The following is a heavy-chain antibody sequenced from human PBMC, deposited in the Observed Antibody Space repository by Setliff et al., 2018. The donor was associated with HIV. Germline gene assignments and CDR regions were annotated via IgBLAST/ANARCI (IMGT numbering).Heavy chain of an antibody. CDR1: GYSFSRFS. CDR3: ARDSSEYFDFSSGDFHYMDV. V-gene: IGHV7-4-1*02. J-gene: IGHJ6*03. Sequence: ASVQVSCKASGYSFSRFSINWVRQAPGQGLEWMGWINTNSWIPTYAQGFTGRFVFSLDTTVRTAYLEISDLRADDTGVYYCARDSSEYFDFSSGDFHYMDVWGKGTTVTVSS. CDR2: INTNSWIP. D-gene: IGHD3-3*01.